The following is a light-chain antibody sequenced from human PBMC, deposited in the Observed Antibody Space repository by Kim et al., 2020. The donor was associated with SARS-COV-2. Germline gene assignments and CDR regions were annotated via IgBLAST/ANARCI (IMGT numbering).Light chain of an antibody. Sequence: AIQMTQSPSSLSASVGDRVTITCRASQGIRTDLGWYQQKQGMPPRLLINAASSLHSGVPSRFSGSGSGTDFTLTISSLQPEDFATYYCLQDYKFPYTFGQGTKLEI. CDR1: QGIRTD. CDR3: LQDYKFPYT. CDR2: AAS. J-gene: IGKJ2*01. V-gene: IGKV1-6*01.